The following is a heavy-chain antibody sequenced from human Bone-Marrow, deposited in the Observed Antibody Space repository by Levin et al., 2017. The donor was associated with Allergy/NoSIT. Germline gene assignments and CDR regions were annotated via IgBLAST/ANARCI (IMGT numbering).Heavy chain of an antibody. V-gene: IGHV5-51*03. CDR1: GYTFTKYW. J-gene: IGHJ6*02. CDR2: IFPGDSDT. Sequence: GASVKVSCQVFGYTFTKYWIAWVRQMPGKGLEWMGIIFPGDSDTKFSPSFQGQVSFSVDKSITTAYLQWISLKASDSATYYCARLGGQGDDTYAIDVWGQGTTVNVSS. CDR3: ARLGGQGDDTYAIDV. D-gene: IGHD4-23*01.